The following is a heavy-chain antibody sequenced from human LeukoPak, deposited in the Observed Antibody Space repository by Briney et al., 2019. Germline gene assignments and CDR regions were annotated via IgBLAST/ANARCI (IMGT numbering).Heavy chain of an antibody. Sequence: SETLSLSCAVYGGSFSGYYWSWIRQPPGKGLEWIGETNHSGSSNYNASLKSRVTISVDTSKKQFSLKLSSVTAADTAVYYCARVAREWQDAFDIWGQGTMVTVSS. V-gene: IGHV4-34*01. CDR1: GGSFSGYY. J-gene: IGHJ3*02. D-gene: IGHD3-3*01. CDR2: TNHSGSS. CDR3: ARVAREWQDAFDI.